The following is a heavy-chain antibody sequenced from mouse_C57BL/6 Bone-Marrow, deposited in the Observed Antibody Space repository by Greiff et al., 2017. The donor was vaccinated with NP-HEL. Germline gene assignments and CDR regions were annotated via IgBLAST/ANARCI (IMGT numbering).Heavy chain of an antibody. CDR3: TGQLRLHGY. Sequence: EVQLQQSGAELVRPGASVKLSCTASGFNIKDDYMHWVKQRPEQGLEWIGWIDPENGDTEYAPKFQGKATITADTSSNTAYLQLSSLTSEDTAVYYCTGQLRLHGYWGQGTTLTVSS. V-gene: IGHV14-4*01. CDR1: GFNIKDDY. CDR2: IDPENGDT. D-gene: IGHD3-2*02. J-gene: IGHJ2*01.